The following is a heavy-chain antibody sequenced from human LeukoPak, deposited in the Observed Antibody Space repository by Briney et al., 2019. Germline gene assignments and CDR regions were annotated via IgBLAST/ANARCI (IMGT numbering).Heavy chain of an antibody. J-gene: IGHJ4*02. V-gene: IGHV4-34*09. CDR1: GGSFSGYY. D-gene: IGHD3-10*01. Sequence: PSETLSLTCAVYGGSFSGYYWNWIRQPPGKGLEWIGEINHSGSTNYNPSLKSRGIISVETSKNQFSLKLSSVTAADTAVYYCARIMLSWRELDCWGQGTLVTVSS. CDR2: INHSGST. CDR3: ARIMLSWRELDC.